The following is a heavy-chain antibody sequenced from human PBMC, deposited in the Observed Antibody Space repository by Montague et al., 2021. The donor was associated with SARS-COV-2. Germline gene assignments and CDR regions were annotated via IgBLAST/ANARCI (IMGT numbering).Heavy chain of an antibody. CDR1: GGSISSYY. Sequence: SETLSLTCTVSGGSISSYYWSWIRQPPGKGLEWIGYIYYSGSTNYNPSLKSRVTISVDTSKNQFYLKLSSVTAADMAVYYCAGTYYDFWSGFILYYYMDVWDKGTTVTVSS. D-gene: IGHD3-3*01. J-gene: IGHJ6*03. V-gene: IGHV4-59*01. CDR2: IYYSGST. CDR3: AGTYYDFWSGFILYYYMDV.